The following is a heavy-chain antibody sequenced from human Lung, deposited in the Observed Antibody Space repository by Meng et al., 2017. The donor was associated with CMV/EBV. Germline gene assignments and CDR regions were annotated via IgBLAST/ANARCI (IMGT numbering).Heavy chain of an antibody. J-gene: IGHJ4*02. CDR1: GLNFSDYD. Sequence: VSGLNFSDYDMSWVRQAPGKSLKCVSYISSRGDRTHYADSVKGRFTISRDNSKNTLYLRMDRLRAEDTAIYFCASLVVGLGESQDYWGQGTLVTVSS. D-gene: IGHD3-10*01. CDR2: ISSRGDRT. V-gene: IGHV3-23*01. CDR3: ASLVVGLGESQDY.